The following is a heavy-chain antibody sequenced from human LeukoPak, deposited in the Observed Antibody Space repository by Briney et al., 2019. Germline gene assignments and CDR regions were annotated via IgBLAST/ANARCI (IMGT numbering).Heavy chain of an antibody. CDR1: GCPFRSYS. V-gene: IGHV3-21*01. J-gene: IGHJ3*02. Sequence: PGGSLTLSCAASGCPFRSYSMNRVPQAPGKGMEWVSSISSSSSYIYYADSVKGRFTISRDNAKNSLYLQMNSLRAEDTAVYYCARVARLGYSYGKSDAFDIWGQGTMVTVSS. CDR2: ISSSSSYI. CDR3: ARVARLGYSYGKSDAFDI. D-gene: IGHD5-18*01.